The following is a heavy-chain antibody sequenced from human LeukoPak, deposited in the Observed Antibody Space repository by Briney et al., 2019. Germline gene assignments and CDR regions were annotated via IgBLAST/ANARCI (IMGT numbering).Heavy chain of an antibody. Sequence: PSETLSLTCTVSGGSISSGSYYWSWIRQPAGKGLEWIGRICTSGSTNYNPSLKSRVTISVDTSKNQFSLKLSSVTAADTAVYYCARDLYDYYFDYWGQGTLVTVSS. J-gene: IGHJ4*02. V-gene: IGHV4-61*02. CDR3: ARDLYDYYFDY. CDR2: ICTSGST. D-gene: IGHD2-8*01. CDR1: GGSISSGSYY.